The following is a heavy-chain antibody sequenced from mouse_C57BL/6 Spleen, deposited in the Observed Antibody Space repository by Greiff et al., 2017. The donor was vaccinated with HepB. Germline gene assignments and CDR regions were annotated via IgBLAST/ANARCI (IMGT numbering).Heavy chain of an antibody. Sequence: VQLQQPGAELVRPGSSVKLSCKASGYTFTSYWMHWVKQRPIQGLEWIGNIDPSDSETHYNQKFKDKATLTVDKSSSTAYMQLSSLTSEDSAVYYCAAGCYDGYPWFAYWGQGTLVTVSA. D-gene: IGHD2-3*01. CDR1: GYTFTSYW. CDR2: IDPSDSET. J-gene: IGHJ3*01. V-gene: IGHV1-52*01. CDR3: AAGCYDGYPWFAY.